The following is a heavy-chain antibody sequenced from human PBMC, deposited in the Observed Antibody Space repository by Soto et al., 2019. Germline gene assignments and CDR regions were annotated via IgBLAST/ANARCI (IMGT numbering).Heavy chain of an antibody. D-gene: IGHD4-4*01. CDR1: GFTFSSYA. V-gene: IGHV3-23*01. J-gene: IGHJ2*01. CDR2: ISGSGGST. Sequence: EVQLLESGGGLVQPGGSLRLSCAASGFTFSSYAMSWVRQAPGKGLEWVSAISGSGGSTYYADSVKGRFTISRHNSKNTLYLQMNSLRAEDTAVYYCANEHTVSWYFDLWGRVTLVTVSS. CDR3: ANEHTVSWYFDL.